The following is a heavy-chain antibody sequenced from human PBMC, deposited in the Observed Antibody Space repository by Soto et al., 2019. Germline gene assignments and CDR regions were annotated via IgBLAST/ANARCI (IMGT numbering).Heavy chain of an antibody. D-gene: IGHD2-15*01. CDR2: ISGSGGST. CDR3: AKDRYPLIVVVVAATGPFDY. V-gene: IGHV3-23*01. Sequence: GGSLRLSCAASGFTFSSYAMSWVRQAPGKGLEWVSAISGSGGSTYYADSVKGRFTISRDNSKNTLYLQMNSLRAEDTAVYYYAKDRYPLIVVVVAATGPFDYWGQGTLVTAPQ. CDR1: GFTFSSYA. J-gene: IGHJ4*02.